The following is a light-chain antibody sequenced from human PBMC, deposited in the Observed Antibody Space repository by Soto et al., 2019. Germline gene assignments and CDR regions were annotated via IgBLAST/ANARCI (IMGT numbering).Light chain of an antibody. CDR3: QQLNSYPLT. CDR2: AAS. CDR1: QGISTY. V-gene: IGKV1-9*01. Sequence: DIQLTQSPSFLSASVGDTVTITCRASQGISTYLAWYQQKPGKAPKLLIYAASTLQSGVPSRFSGSGSGTEFTLTISSLQPEEFATYSCQQLNSYPLTFGGGTKVEIK. J-gene: IGKJ4*01.